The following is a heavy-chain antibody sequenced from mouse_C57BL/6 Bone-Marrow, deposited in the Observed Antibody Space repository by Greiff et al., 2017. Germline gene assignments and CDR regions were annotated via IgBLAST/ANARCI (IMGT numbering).Heavy chain of an antibody. D-gene: IGHD1-1*01. V-gene: IGHV1-15*01. J-gene: IGHJ4*01. CDR3: TRVVLRLYAMDY. CDR2: IDPETGGT. CDR1: GYTFTDYE. Sequence: VQLQQSGAELVRPGASVTLSCKASGYTFTDYEMHWVKQTPVHGLEWIGAIDPETGGTAYNQKFKGTAILTADKSSSTAYMELRSLTSEDSAVYYCTRVVLRLYAMDYWGQGTSVTVSS.